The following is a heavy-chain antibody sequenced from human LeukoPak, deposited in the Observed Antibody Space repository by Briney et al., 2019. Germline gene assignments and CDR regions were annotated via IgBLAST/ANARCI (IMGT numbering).Heavy chain of an antibody. J-gene: IGHJ4*02. CDR3: ARNQGYRSGWYVFGDY. CDR1: GFTFSSFE. CDR2: ISSSGTSI. V-gene: IGHV3-48*03. D-gene: IGHD6-19*01. Sequence: GGSLRRSCAASGFTFSSFEMNWDRQAPGKGLEWVSYISSSGTSIHYADSVKGRFTISRDNAKNSLYLQMNSLRAEDTAVYYCARNQGYRSGWYVFGDYWGQGTLVTVSS.